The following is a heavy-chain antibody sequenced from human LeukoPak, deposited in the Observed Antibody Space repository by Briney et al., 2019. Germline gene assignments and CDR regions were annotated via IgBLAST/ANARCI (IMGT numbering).Heavy chain of an antibody. Sequence: SETLSLTCTVSGGSISSYYWSWIRQPAGKGLEWIGRIYTSGSTNYNPSLKGRVTMSVDTSKNQFSLKLSSVTAADTAVYYCARAPSETYYYGSGSPYYYYYGMDVWGQGTTVTVSS. D-gene: IGHD3-10*01. J-gene: IGHJ6*02. CDR1: GGSISSYY. V-gene: IGHV4-4*07. CDR2: IYTSGST. CDR3: ARAPSETYYYGSGSPYYYYYGMDV.